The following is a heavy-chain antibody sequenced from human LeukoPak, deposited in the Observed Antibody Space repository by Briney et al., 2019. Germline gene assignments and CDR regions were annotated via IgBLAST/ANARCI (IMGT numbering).Heavy chain of an antibody. CDR1: GGSISSGGYS. D-gene: IGHD3-22*01. CDR3: ARLTREIDYYDSSGYYYY. J-gene: IGHJ4*02. Sequence: PSETLSLTCAVSGGSISSGGYSWSWIRQPPGKGLEWIGYIYHSGSTYYNPSLKSRVTISVDTSKNQFSLKLSSVTAADTAVYYCARLTREIDYYDSSGYYYYWGQGTLVTVSS. V-gene: IGHV4-30-2*02. CDR2: IYHSGST.